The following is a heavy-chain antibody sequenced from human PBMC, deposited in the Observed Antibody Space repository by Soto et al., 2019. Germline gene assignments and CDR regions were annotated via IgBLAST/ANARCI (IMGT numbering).Heavy chain of an antibody. CDR1: GGSISSNDFY. CDR3: ARELDLRYFDWLRLDAFDI. D-gene: IGHD3-9*01. J-gene: IGHJ3*02. V-gene: IGHV4-39*07. CDR2: INHSGST. Sequence: SETLSLTCIVSGGSISSNDFYWSWIRQPPGKGLEWIGEINHSGSTNYNPSLKSRVTISVDTSKNQFSLKLSSVTAADTAVYYCARELDLRYFDWLRLDAFDIWGQGTMVTVSS.